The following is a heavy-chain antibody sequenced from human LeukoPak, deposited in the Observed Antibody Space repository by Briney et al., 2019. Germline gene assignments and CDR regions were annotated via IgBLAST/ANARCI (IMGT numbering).Heavy chain of an antibody. D-gene: IGHD3-22*01. CDR1: GFTFSSYG. Sequence: PGGSLRLSCAASGFTFSSYGMHWVRQAPGKGLEWVAFIRYDGSNKYYADSVKGRFTISRDNAKNSLYLQMNSLRAEDTAVYYCARDSGYYPDAFDIWGQGTMVTVSS. CDR2: IRYDGSNK. CDR3: ARDSGYYPDAFDI. J-gene: IGHJ3*02. V-gene: IGHV3-30*02.